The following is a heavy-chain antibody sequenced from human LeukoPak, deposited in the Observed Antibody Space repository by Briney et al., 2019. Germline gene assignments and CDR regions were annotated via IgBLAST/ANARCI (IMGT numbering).Heavy chain of an antibody. CDR1: GYTFTSYG. Sequence: SVQFSCKASGYTFTSYGISWVRPAPGQGLEWMGWISAYNGNTNYAQKLQGRVTMTTDTSTSTAYMELRSLRSDDTAVYYCARDTPYYDILTGYYNPDYWGQGTLVTVSS. CDR3: ARDTPYYDILTGYYNPDY. V-gene: IGHV1-18*01. D-gene: IGHD3-9*01. J-gene: IGHJ4*02. CDR2: ISAYNGNT.